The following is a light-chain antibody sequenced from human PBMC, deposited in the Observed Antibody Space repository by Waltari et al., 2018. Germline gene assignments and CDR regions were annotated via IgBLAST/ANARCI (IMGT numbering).Light chain of an antibody. CDR3: GTWDSSLSGAV. J-gene: IGLJ7*01. CDR1: SPNIGHYY. V-gene: IGLV1-51*02. Sequence: QSVLPQPPSVSAAPGQRVTISCSGGSPNIGHYYVSWYRQFPGTAPKLLIYEDDERPSGMPGRFSGSKSGTSATLDITGLQAGDEADYYCGTWDSSLSGAVFGGGTHLTVL. CDR2: EDD.